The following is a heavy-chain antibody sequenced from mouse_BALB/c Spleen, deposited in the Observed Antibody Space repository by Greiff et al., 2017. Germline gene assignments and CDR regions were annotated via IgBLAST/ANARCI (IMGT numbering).Heavy chain of an antibody. D-gene: IGHD2-10*02. J-gene: IGHJ4*01. CDR3: ARSKYGKGDYAMDY. CDR1: GFTFSSFG. CDR2: ISSGSSTI. V-gene: IGHV5-17*02. Sequence: EVQLQESGGGLVQPGGSRKLSCAASGFTFSSFGMHWVRQAPEKGLEWVAYISSGSSTIYYADTVKGRFTISRDNPKNTLFLQMTSLRSEDTAMYYCARSKYGKGDYAMDYWGQGTSVTVSS.